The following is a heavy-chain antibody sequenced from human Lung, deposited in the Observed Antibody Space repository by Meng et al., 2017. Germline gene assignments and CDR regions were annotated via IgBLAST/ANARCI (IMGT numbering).Heavy chain of an antibody. CDR3: ARGTPGRSYSDY. Sequence: QVQQVQSGPEVKKPGASVKVSCKDSDYTFTGYGVSWVRQAPGQGLEWMAWLGAHDGDTSHAPKFQGRVTVSADRPTATAYMELRSLRSDDTAVYYCARGTPGRSYSDYWGQGTLVTVSS. D-gene: IGHD3-10*01. CDR1: DYTFTGYG. V-gene: IGHV1-18*01. CDR2: LGAHDGDT. J-gene: IGHJ4*02.